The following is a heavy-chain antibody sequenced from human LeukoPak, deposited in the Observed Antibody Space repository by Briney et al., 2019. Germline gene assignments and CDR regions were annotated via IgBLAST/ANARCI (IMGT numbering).Heavy chain of an antibody. CDR1: GFTFSSYA. J-gene: IGHJ4*02. CDR2: ISGSGTNT. V-gene: IGHV3-23*01. CDR3: VKHSAPVLAAARFDY. Sequence: PGGSLRLSCAASGFTFSSYAMSWVRQAPGKGLEWVSVISGSGTNTYYADSVKGRFTISRDNSKNTLYLQMNSLRADDTALYYCVKHSAPVLAAARFDYWGQGNLVTVSS. D-gene: IGHD2-2*01.